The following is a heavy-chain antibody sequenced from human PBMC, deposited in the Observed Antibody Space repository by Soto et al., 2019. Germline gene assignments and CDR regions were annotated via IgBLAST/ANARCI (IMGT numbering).Heavy chain of an antibody. CDR3: AKDLGHGGRGAFDI. V-gene: IGHV3-30*18. D-gene: IGHD7-27*01. CDR1: GFTFSSYA. CDR2: ISYDGSNK. Sequence: QVQLVESGGGVVQPGRSLRLSCAASGFTFSSYARHWVRQAPGKGLEWVALISYDGSNKYYADSVKGRFTISRDNSKNTLYLQMNSLRTEDTAVYYCAKDLGHGGRGAFDIWGQGTMVTVSS. J-gene: IGHJ3*02.